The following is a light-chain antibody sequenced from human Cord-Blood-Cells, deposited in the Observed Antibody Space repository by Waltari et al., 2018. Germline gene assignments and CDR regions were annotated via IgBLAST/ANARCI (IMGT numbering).Light chain of an antibody. CDR1: SSNIGAGYD. CDR3: QSYDSSLSGSV. V-gene: IGLV1-40*01. J-gene: IGLJ3*02. Sequence: QSVLTQPPSVSGAPGQRVTISCTGSSSNIGAGYDVHWYHQLPGTAPKLLIYGNSNRPSGVPDRISGSKSGTSASLAITGLQADDEADYYCQSYDSSLSGSVFGGGTKLTVL. CDR2: GNS.